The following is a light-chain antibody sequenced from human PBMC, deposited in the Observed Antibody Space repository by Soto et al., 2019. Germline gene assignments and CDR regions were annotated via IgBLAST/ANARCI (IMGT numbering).Light chain of an antibody. CDR1: SSNIGSNI. CDR2: SNN. V-gene: IGLV1-44*01. J-gene: IGLJ3*02. Sequence: QSVLTQPPSASGTPGQRVTNSCSGSSSNIGSNIVNWYQQLPGTAPKLLIYSNNQRPSGVPDRFSGSKSGTSASLAISGLQSQDEADYYCAAWDDSLNGPVFGGGTKLTVL. CDR3: AAWDDSLNGPV.